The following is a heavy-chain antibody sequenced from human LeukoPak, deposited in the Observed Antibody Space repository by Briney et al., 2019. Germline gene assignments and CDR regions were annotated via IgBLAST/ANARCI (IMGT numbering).Heavy chain of an antibody. CDR3: ARAGGYCSSTSCYVDAFDI. CDR1: GYSISSGYY. V-gene: IGHV4-38-2*02. D-gene: IGHD2-2*01. CDR2: IYHSGST. J-gene: IGHJ3*02. Sequence: PSETLSLTCTVSGYSISSGYYWGWIRQPPGKGLESIGSIYHSGSTYYNPSLKSRVTISVDTSKNQFSLKLSSVTAADTAVYYCARAGGYCSSTSCYVDAFDIWGQGTMVTVSS.